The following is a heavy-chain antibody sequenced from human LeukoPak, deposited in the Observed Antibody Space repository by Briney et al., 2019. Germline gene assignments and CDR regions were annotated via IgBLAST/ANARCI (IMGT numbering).Heavy chain of an antibody. J-gene: IGHJ4*02. V-gene: IGHV3-21*01. Sequence: GGSLRLSCAASGFTFSSYSMTWVRQAPGKGLEWVSSISSSSSYIYYADSVKGRFTISRDNAKNSLYLQMNGLRAEDTAVYYCARGGRLLWFGESIDYWGQGTLVTVSS. CDR1: GFTFSSYS. CDR2: ISSSSSYI. CDR3: ARGGRLLWFGESIDY. D-gene: IGHD3-10*01.